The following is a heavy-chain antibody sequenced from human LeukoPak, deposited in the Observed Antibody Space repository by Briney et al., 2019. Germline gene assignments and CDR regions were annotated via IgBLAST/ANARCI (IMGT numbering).Heavy chain of an antibody. CDR2: INPSGGST. Sequence: GAPVKVSCKASGYVFTNYYIHWVRQAPGQGLEWMGIINPSGGSTSYAQKFQGRVTMTRDTSTSTVYMELSSLRFEDTAVYYCARADYGGISDYYFYGMDVWGQGTTVTVSS. CDR1: GYVFTNYY. J-gene: IGHJ6*02. CDR3: ARADYGGISDYYFYGMDV. D-gene: IGHD4-23*01. V-gene: IGHV1-46*01.